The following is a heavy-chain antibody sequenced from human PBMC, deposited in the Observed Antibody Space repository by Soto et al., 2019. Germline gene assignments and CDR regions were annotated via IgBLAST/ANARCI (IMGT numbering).Heavy chain of an antibody. Sequence: PSETLSLTCTVSGGSVSSGSYYWSWIRQSPGKGLEWIGYIYYSGSTNYNPSLKSRVTISVDTSKNQFSLKLSSVTAADTAVYYCARVSKSGSGTYYNDMWFDSWGQGTLVTVSS. CDR1: GGSVSSGSYY. V-gene: IGHV4-61*01. J-gene: IGHJ5*01. CDR3: ARVSKSGSGTYYNDMWFDS. D-gene: IGHD3-10*01. CDR2: IYYSGST.